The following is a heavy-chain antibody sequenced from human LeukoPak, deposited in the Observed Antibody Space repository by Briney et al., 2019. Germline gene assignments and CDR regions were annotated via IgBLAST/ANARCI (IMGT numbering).Heavy chain of an antibody. CDR1: GFTVSSNY. D-gene: IGHD3-22*01. J-gene: IGHJ4*02. V-gene: IGHV3-53*01. CDR2: ISTGGST. Sequence: GGSLRLSCAASGFTVSSNYMSWVRQAPGKGLEWLSVISTGGSTNYADSVKGRFTISRDNSKNILYLQMNSLRAEDTAVYYCARDDYYDSSGLDYWGQGILVTVSS. CDR3: ARDDYYDSSGLDY.